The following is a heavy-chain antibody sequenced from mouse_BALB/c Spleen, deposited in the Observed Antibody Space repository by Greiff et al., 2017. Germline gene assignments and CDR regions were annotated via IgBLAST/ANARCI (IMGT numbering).Heavy chain of an antibody. D-gene: IGHD2-2*01. Sequence: EVKVVESGGGLVKPGGSLKLSCAASGFTFSSYAMSWVRQTPEKRLEWVASISSGGSTYYPDSVKGRFTISRDNARNILYLQMSSLRSEDTAMYYCARGWGPIYYGYDEGWYFDVWGAGTTVTVSS. CDR3: ARGWGPIYYGYDEGWYFDV. CDR2: ISSGGST. V-gene: IGHV5-6-5*01. J-gene: IGHJ1*01. CDR1: GFTFSSYA.